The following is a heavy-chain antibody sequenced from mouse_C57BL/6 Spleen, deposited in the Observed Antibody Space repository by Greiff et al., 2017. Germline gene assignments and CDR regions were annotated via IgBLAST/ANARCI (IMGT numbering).Heavy chain of an antibody. J-gene: IGHJ2*01. CDR2: IDPSDSYT. CDR3: AREGTGVFDY. V-gene: IGHV1-59*01. CDR1: GYTFTSYW. Sequence: VQLQQPGAELVRPGTSVKLSCKASGYTFTSYWMNWVKQRPGQGLEWIGVIDPSDSYTNYNQKFKGKATLTVDTSSSTAYMQLSSLTSEDSAVYYCAREGTGVFDYWGQGTTLTVSS. D-gene: IGHD4-1*01.